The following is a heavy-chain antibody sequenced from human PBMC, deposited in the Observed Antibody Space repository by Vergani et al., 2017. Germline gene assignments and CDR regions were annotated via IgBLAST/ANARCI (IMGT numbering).Heavy chain of an antibody. V-gene: IGHV3-66*02. J-gene: IGHJ3*02. CDR3: ASYYVMTVTAGAFDI. D-gene: IGHD4-11*01. Sequence: EVQLVESGGGLVQPGGSLRLSCAASGFTVSSNYMSWVRQAPGKGLEWVSVIYSGGSTYYADSVKGRFTISRDNSKNTLYLQMNSLRAEDAAVYYCASYYVMTVTAGAFDIWGQGTMVAVSS. CDR2: IYSGGST. CDR1: GFTVSSNY.